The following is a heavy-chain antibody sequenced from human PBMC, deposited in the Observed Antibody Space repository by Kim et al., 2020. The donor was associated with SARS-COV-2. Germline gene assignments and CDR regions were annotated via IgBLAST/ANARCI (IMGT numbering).Heavy chain of an antibody. V-gene: IGHV3-21*01. CDR3: ARCPPTTVVTYYYGMDV. CDR1: GFTFSSYS. Sequence: GGSLRLSCAASGFTFSSYSMNWVRQAPGKGLEWVSSISSSSSYIYYADSVKGRFTISRDNAKNSLYLQMNSLRAEDTAVYYCARCPPTTVVTYYYGMDVWGQGTTVTVSS. J-gene: IGHJ6*02. CDR2: ISSSSSYI. D-gene: IGHD4-17*01.